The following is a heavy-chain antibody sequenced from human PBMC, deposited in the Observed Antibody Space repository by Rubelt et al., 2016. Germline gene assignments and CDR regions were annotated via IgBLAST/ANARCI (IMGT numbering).Heavy chain of an antibody. D-gene: IGHD6-13*01. J-gene: IGHJ4*02. CDR2: ISAYNGNT. CDR3: ARDYIPAGGNFDY. CDR1: GYTFTSYG. Sequence: VACKASGYTFTSYGISWVRQAPGQGLEWMGWISAYNGNTNYAQKFQGRVTMTADTSTTTAYMELRSLRSDDTAVYYCARDYIPAGGNFDYWGQGTLVTVSS. V-gene: IGHV1-18*01.